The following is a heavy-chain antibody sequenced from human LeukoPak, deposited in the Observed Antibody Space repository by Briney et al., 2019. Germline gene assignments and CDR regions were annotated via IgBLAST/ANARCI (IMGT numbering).Heavy chain of an antibody. V-gene: IGHV4-59*08. CDR2: IYYSGST. CDR1: GGSISGYY. Sequence: SETLSLTCTVSGGSISGYYWSWIRQPPGKGLEWIGYIYYSGSTNYNPSLKSRVTITVDTSKDQFSLKLSSVTAADTAVYYCARTRLSNYYFDCWGQGTLVTVSS. D-gene: IGHD4-11*01. J-gene: IGHJ4*02. CDR3: ARTRLSNYYFDC.